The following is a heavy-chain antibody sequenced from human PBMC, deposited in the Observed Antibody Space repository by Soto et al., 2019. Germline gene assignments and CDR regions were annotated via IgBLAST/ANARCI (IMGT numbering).Heavy chain of an antibody. CDR1: GFTFSHYG. J-gene: IGHJ4*02. CDR2: ILNDGSRQ. CDR3: ARDDDYGDNGLDY. V-gene: IGHV3-33*01. Sequence: QVQLVESGGGVVQPGRSLRLSCEASGFTFSHYGMHWVRQAPGKGLEWVAVILNDGSRQHYADSVKGRLTISRDNSKNPLYLDMNSLRVEDTAVYYCARDDDYGDNGLDYWGQGTLVTVSS. D-gene: IGHD4-17*01.